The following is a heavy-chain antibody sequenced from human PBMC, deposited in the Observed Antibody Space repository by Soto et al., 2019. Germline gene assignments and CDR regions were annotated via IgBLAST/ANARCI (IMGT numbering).Heavy chain of an antibody. CDR2: IYYSGST. CDR3: ARENLVRGATTLRAVRFDY. CDR1: GGSISSYY. D-gene: IGHD3-10*01. Sequence: SETLSLTCTVSGGSISSYYWSWIRQPPGKGLEWIGYIYYSGSTNYNPSLKSRVTISVDTSKNQFSLKLSSVTAADTAVYYCARENLVRGATTLRAVRFDYWGQGTLVTVSS. V-gene: IGHV4-59*12. J-gene: IGHJ4*02.